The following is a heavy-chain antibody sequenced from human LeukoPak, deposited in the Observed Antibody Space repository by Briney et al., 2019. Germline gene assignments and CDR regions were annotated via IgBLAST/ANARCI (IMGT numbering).Heavy chain of an antibody. CDR3: ARVWMLYYDFWSGPMSDNWFDP. CDR1: GGSISSYY. V-gene: IGHV4-34*01. CDR2: INHSGST. J-gene: IGHJ5*02. D-gene: IGHD3-3*01. Sequence: SETLSLTCTVSGGSISSYYWSWIRQPPGKGLEWIGEINHSGSTNYNPSLKSRVTISVDTSKNQFSLKLSSVTAADTAVYYCARVWMLYYDFWSGPMSDNWFDPWGQGTLVTVSS.